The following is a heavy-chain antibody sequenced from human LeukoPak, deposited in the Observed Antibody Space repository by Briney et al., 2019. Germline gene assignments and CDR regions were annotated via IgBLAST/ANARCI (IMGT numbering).Heavy chain of an antibody. CDR2: IYYSGST. J-gene: IGHJ4*02. CDR3: AREYYDFWSGPNYFDY. CDR1: GGSISSSSYH. D-gene: IGHD3-3*01. V-gene: IGHV4-39*01. Sequence: SETLSLTCTVSGGSISSSSYHWGWIRQPPGKGLEWIGSIYYSGSTYYNPSLKSRVTISVDTSKNQFSLKLSSVTAADTAVYYCAREYYDFWSGPNYFDYWGQGTLVTVSS.